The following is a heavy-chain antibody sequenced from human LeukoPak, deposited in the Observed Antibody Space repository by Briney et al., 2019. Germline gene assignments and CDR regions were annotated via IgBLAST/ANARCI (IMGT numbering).Heavy chain of an antibody. CDR1: GFTFSSYA. D-gene: IGHD6-19*01. J-gene: IGHJ4*02. Sequence: PGGSLRLSCAASGFTFSSYAMNWVRQAPGKGLEWVSAISGSGGRTYYADSVKGRFTISRDNSKNTLYLQMYSLRAEDTAIYYCAKVPGVAVAGTGDYWGQGTLVTVSS. CDR2: ISGSGGRT. V-gene: IGHV3-23*01. CDR3: AKVPGVAVAGTGDY.